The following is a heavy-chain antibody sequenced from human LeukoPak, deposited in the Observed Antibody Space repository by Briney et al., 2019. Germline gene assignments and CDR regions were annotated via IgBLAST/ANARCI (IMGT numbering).Heavy chain of an antibody. CDR3: TRYNNDHFDY. V-gene: IGHV3-33*01. J-gene: IGHJ4*02. Sequence: SGRSLRLSCAGSGFTFSGYGMHWFRQTPGKGLEWVAVIAYDGSRAFYADSVKGRFTISRDNSKNTMSVQMDDLRAEDTAVYYCTRYNNDHFDYWGQGTLVTVSS. D-gene: IGHD1-14*01. CDR1: GFTFSGYG. CDR2: IAYDGSRA.